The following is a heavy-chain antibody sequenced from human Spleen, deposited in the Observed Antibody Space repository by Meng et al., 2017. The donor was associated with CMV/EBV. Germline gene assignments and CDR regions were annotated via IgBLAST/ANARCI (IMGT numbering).Heavy chain of an antibody. CDR3: AKGESYDILTGYYPLIGAFDI. Sequence: GSLRLSCTVSGGSVSSGSYYWSWIRQPPGKRLEWIGHIYHSGSTNNNPSLKSRVTISLDTSKNHFSLKLSSVTAADTAVYYCAKGESYDILTGYYPLIGAFDIWGQGTMVTVSS. J-gene: IGHJ3*02. CDR2: IYHSGST. V-gene: IGHV4-61*03. D-gene: IGHD3-9*01. CDR1: GGSVSSGSYY.